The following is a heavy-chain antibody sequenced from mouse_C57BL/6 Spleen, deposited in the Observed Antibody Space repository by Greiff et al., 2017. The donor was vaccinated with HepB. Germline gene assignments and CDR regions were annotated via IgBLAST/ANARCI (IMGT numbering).Heavy chain of an antibody. Sequence: EVQLQQSGAELVRPGASVKLSCTASGFNIKDDYMHWVKQRPEQGLEWIGWIDPENGDTEYASKFQGKATITADTSSNTAYLQLSSLTSEDTAVYYCVRLRGYYAMDYWGQGTSVTVSS. CDR2: IDPENGDT. V-gene: IGHV14-4*01. D-gene: IGHD3-2*02. CDR3: VRLRGYYAMDY. CDR1: GFNIKDDY. J-gene: IGHJ4*01.